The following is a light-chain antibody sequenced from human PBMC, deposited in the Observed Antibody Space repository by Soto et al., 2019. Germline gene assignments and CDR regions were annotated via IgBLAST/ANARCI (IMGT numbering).Light chain of an antibody. V-gene: IGKV3-11*01. CDR2: DAS. Sequence: EIGLTHSPATLSLYPGERATLSCRASQSVSSYLAWYQQKPGQAPRLLIYDASNRATGIPARFSGSGSGTDFTLTISSLEPEDFAVYYCQQRSNWPTWTFGQGTNVDIK. CDR1: QSVSSY. J-gene: IGKJ1*01. CDR3: QQRSNWPTWT.